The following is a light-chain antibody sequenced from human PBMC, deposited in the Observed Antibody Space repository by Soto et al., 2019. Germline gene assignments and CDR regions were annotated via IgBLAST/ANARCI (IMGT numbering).Light chain of an antibody. Sequence: DIQMTQSPSTLSTSVGDRVTITCRASQTISSWLAWYQEKPGKAPKLLIYKASTSESGVPSRFSGSGSGTEFTLTMSGLQPDEFATYYCQQYDSYPYTFGQGTKLEIK. CDR3: QQYDSYPYT. CDR1: QTISSW. V-gene: IGKV1-5*03. CDR2: KAS. J-gene: IGKJ2*01.